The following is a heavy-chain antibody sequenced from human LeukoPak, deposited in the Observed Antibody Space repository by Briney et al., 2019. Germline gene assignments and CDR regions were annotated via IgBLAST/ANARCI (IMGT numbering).Heavy chain of an antibody. Sequence: GGSLRLSCTASGFSFSDHYMTWMRQAPGKGLEWISYITSSGRSTDYADSVKGRFIISRDNAMNSLFLQMSSLRADDTAVYYCTRDPDYGDPDWGQGTLVTVSS. CDR2: ITSSGRST. CDR1: GFSFSDHY. V-gene: IGHV3-11*01. CDR3: TRDPDYGDPD. J-gene: IGHJ4*02. D-gene: IGHD2-21*01.